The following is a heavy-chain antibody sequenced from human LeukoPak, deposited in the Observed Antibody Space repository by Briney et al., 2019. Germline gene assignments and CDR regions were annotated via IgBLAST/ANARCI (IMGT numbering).Heavy chain of an antibody. J-gene: IGHJ4*02. CDR2: ISYTGSTI. Sequence: GGSLRLSCAASGFTFSSYGLNWVRQAPGTGLEWVSYISYTGSTITYADSVKGRFTISRDNAKNSLYLQMNSLRDDDTAVYYCARDPHFDYWGQGTLVTVSS. V-gene: IGHV3-48*02. CDR3: ARDPHFDY. CDR1: GFTFSSYG.